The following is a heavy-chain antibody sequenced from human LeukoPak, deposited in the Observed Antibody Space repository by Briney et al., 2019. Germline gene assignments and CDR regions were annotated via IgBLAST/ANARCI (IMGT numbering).Heavy chain of an antibody. D-gene: IGHD3-3*01. CDR3: ARALGIFGVDTFPDYYYGMDV. Sequence: PSETLSLTCTVSGGSISSYYWSWIRQPPGKGLEWIGYIYYSGSTNYNPSLKSRVTISVDTSKNQFSLKLSSVTAADTAVYYCARALGIFGVDTFPDYYYGMDVWGQGTTVTVSS. V-gene: IGHV4-59*12. J-gene: IGHJ6*02. CDR1: GGSISSYY. CDR2: IYYSGST.